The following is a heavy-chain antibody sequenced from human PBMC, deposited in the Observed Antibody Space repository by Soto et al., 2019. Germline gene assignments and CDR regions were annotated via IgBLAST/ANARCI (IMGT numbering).Heavy chain of an antibody. CDR2: FYHDGTT. V-gene: IGHV4-30-2*01. J-gene: IGHJ4*02. CDR3: AGSRYCSSTTCYFFDY. Sequence: SETLSLTCTVSGASISRDGYSWSWIRQPPGKGLEWIGYFYHDGTTYYNPSLRSRVTISVDKSKNQFSLRLISVTAADTAVYYCAGSRYCSSTTCYFFDYWGQGALVTVSS. D-gene: IGHD2-2*01. CDR1: GASISRDGYS.